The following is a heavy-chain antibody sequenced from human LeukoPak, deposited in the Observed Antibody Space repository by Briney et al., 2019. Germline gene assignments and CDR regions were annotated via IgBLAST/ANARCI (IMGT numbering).Heavy chain of an antibody. CDR1: GGSFSGYY. CDR2: IYYSGST. V-gene: IGHV4-59*01. J-gene: IGHJ2*01. CDR3: ARNHHTTYWYFDL. Sequence: QPSETLSLTCAVYGGSFSGYYWSWIRQPPGKGLEWIGYIYYSGSTNYNPSLKSRVTISVDTSKNQFSLKLSSVTAADTAVYYCARNHHTTYWYFDLWGRGTLATVSS. D-gene: IGHD1-14*01.